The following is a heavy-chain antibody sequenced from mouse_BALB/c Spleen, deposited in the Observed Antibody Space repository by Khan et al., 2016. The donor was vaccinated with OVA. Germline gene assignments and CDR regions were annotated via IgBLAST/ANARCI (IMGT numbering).Heavy chain of an antibody. CDR3: ARKPYGWYFDV. Sequence: EVQLVESGPGLVKPSQSLSLTCTVTGYSITSDYAWNWIRQFPGNKLDWMAYISYGGSTSSNPSLKSRISITRDTSKHQFFLQLNSVTTEDTATYYCARKPYGWYFDVWGAGTTVTVSS. V-gene: IGHV3-2*02. D-gene: IGHD1-1*02. CDR2: ISYGGST. CDR1: GYSITSDYA. J-gene: IGHJ1*01.